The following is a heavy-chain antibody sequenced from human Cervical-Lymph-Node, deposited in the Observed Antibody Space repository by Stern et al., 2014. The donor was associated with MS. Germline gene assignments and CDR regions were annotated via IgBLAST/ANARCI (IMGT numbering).Heavy chain of an antibody. CDR1: GFSFTTHW. J-gene: IGHJ3*02. Sequence: EVQLVQSGAEVKKPGESLKISCEGSGFSFTTHWIARVRQMPGEGLEWMGIIYPGDSDTRYSPSFQGRVTISADKSISTACLQWNSLTASDTAMYYCAKARYVQALSDAFDIWGQGTMVTVSS. D-gene: IGHD2-2*01. CDR3: AKARYVQALSDAFDI. CDR2: IYPGDSDT. V-gene: IGHV5-51*03.